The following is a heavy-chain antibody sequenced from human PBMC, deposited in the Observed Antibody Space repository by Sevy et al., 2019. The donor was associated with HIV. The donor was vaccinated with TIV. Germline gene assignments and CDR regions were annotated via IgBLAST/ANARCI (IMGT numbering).Heavy chain of an antibody. V-gene: IGHV1-69*13. Sequence: ASVKVSCKASGGTFSSYGISWVRQAPGQGLEWMGGIIPILGTVNYARKFQGRVTITADESTKTAYMELSSLISEDTAVYYCARGGGNGWYYFDYWGQETLVTVSS. CDR3: ARGGGNGWYYFDY. J-gene: IGHJ4*02. D-gene: IGHD6-19*01. CDR1: GGTFSSYG. CDR2: IIPILGTV.